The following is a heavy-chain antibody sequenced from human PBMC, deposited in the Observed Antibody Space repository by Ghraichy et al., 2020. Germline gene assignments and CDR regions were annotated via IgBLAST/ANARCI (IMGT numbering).Heavy chain of an antibody. CDR1: GGSFSGYY. V-gene: IGHV4-34*01. CDR2: INHSGST. D-gene: IGHD6-6*01. J-gene: IGHJ5*02. CDR3: ARAPHYIAARHHWFDP. Sequence: SETLALTCAVYGGSFSGYYWSWIRQPPGKGLEWIGEINHSGSTNYNPSLKSRVTISVDTSKNQFSLKLSSVTAADTAVYYCARAPHYIAARHHWFDPWGQGTLVTVSS.